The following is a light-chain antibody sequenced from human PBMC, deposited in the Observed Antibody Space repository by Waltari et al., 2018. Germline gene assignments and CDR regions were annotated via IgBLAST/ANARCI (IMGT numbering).Light chain of an antibody. CDR1: SYNIGSNY. Sequence: QSVLTQPPSASGPPGQRVTISCSGSSYNIGSNYVYWYQQLPGPAPKLLIYRNNQRPSGVPDRFSGSKSGTSASLAISGLRSEDEADYYCAAWDDSLSGPVFGGGTKLTVL. CDR3: AAWDDSLSGPV. CDR2: RNN. V-gene: IGLV1-47*01. J-gene: IGLJ2*01.